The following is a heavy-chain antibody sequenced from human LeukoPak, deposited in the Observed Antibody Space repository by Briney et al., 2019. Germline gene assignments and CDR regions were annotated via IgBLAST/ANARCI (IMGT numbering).Heavy chain of an antibody. J-gene: IGHJ4*02. Sequence: GGSLRLSCAASGFTFSTYAMNWVRQAPGKGLEWVSGIYGSGSTRYYADSVKGRFTISRDNSQNTLYLQMNSLRVEDTAVYYCGKDWKPDGLYDLDYWGQGTLVTVSS. CDR1: GFTFSTYA. CDR3: GKDWKPDGLYDLDY. D-gene: IGHD5/OR15-5a*01. V-gene: IGHV3-23*01. CDR2: IYGSGSTR.